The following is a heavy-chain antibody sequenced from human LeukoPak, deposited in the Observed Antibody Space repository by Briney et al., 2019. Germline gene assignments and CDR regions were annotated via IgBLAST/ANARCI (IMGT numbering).Heavy chain of an antibody. CDR1: GFTFSDYY. CDR2: INSDGSVT. CDR3: ARDMPLHYYDSSGSFDY. D-gene: IGHD3-22*01. V-gene: IGHV3-74*01. Sequence: GGSLRLSCAASGFTFSDYYMSWIRQAPGKGLVWVSRINSDGSVTNYADSVKGRFTISRDNAKNTLYLQMNSLRAEDTAVYYCARDMPLHYYDSSGSFDYWGQGTLVTVSS. J-gene: IGHJ4*02.